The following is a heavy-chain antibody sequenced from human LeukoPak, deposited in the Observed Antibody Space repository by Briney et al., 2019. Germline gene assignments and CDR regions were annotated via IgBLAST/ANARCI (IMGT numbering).Heavy chain of an antibody. V-gene: IGHV1-2*02. CDR1: GYTFTGYY. CDR3: ARDSYYDSSGYYSSEYFQH. Sequence: ASAKVSCKASGYTFTGYYMHWVRQAPGQGLEWMGWINPNSGGTNYAQKFQGRVTMTRDTSISTAYMELSRLRSDDTAVYYCARDSYYDSSGYYSSEYFQHWGQGTLVTVSS. CDR2: INPNSGGT. J-gene: IGHJ1*01. D-gene: IGHD3-22*01.